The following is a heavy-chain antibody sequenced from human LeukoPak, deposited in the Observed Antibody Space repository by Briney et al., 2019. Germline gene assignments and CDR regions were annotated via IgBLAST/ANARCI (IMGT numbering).Heavy chain of an antibody. CDR1: GFTFTSHW. Sequence: PGGSPRLSCAASGFTFTSHWMSWVRQAPGKGLGWVARMNLDGSEKYYVDSVKGRFTISRDNAKTSLYLEMNSLRAEDTAVYYCARDATYCTNGVCYTRFDYWGQGTLVTVSS. CDR2: MNLDGSEK. V-gene: IGHV3-7*01. J-gene: IGHJ4*02. CDR3: ARDATYCTNGVCYTRFDY. D-gene: IGHD2-8*01.